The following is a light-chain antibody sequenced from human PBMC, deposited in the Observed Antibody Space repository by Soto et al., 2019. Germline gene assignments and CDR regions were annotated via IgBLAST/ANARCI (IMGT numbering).Light chain of an antibody. CDR1: RSNIGAGYD. CDR2: GSI. CDR3: QSYDSSLSGSV. J-gene: IGLJ3*02. V-gene: IGLV1-40*01. Sequence: QSVLTQPPSVSGAPGQRVTLSCTGSRSNIGAGYDVHWYQQLPGTAPKLLIYGSINRPSGVPDRFSGSKSGTSASLAITGLRTEDEADYYCQSYDSSLSGSVFGGGTKLTVL.